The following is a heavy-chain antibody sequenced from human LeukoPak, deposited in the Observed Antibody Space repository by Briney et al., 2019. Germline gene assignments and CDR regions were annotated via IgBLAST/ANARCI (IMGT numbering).Heavy chain of an antibody. J-gene: IGHJ3*02. CDR1: GGSISSSSYY. CDR2: IYYSGST. Sequence: PSETLSLTCTVSGGSISSSSYYWGWIRQPPGKGLEWVGSIYYSGSTYYNPSLKSRVTISVDTSKNQFSLKLSSVTAADTAVYYCARYDPENMLDAFDIWGQGTMVTVSS. D-gene: IGHD2-8*01. CDR3: ARYDPENMLDAFDI. V-gene: IGHV4-39*01.